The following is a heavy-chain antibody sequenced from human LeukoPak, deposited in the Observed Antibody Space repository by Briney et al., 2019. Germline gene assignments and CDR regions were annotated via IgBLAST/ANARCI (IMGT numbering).Heavy chain of an antibody. D-gene: IGHD6-19*01. CDR2: INPNSGGT. J-gene: IGHJ4*02. Sequence: ASVKVSCKASGYTFTGYYMHWVRQAPGQGLEWMGRINPNSGGTNYAQKFQGRVTMTRDTSISTAYMELSRLRSDDTAVYYCASSGWTDQYYFDYWGQGTLVTVSS. CDR1: GYTFTGYY. CDR3: ASSGWTDQYYFDY. V-gene: IGHV1-2*06.